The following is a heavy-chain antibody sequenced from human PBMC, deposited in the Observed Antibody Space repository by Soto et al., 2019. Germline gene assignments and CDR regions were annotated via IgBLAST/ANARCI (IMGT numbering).Heavy chain of an antibody. V-gene: IGHV3-30*03. D-gene: IGHD4-17*01. CDR3: AHPRTWMTTVTTFDY. CDR2: ISYDGSNK. Sequence: PGGSLRLSCAAPGFTFSSYGMHWVRQAPGKGLEWVAVISYDGSNKYYADSVKGRFTISRDNSKNTLYLQMNSLRAEDTAVYYCAHPRTWMTTVTTFDYWGQGTLVTVSS. J-gene: IGHJ4*02. CDR1: GFTFSSYG.